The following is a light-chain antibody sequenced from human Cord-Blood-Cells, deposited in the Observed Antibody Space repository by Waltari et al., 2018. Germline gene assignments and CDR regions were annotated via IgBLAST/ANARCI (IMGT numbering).Light chain of an antibody. CDR3: CSYAGSYTV. J-gene: IGLJ3*02. CDR2: DVS. CDR1: SSDVGGYNY. Sequence: QSALTQPRSVSGSPGQSVTISCTGTSSDVGGYNYVSWYHQHPGKAPNHMIYDVSKRPSGVPDRFSGSKSGNTASLTISELQAEDEADYYCCSYAGSYTVFGGGTKLTVL. V-gene: IGLV2-11*01.